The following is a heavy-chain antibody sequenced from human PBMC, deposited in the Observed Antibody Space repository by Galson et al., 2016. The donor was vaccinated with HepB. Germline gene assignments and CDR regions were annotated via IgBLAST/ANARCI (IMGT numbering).Heavy chain of an antibody. D-gene: IGHD3-9*01. CDR1: GFTSSTYA. J-gene: IGHJ4*02. V-gene: IGHV3-23*01. CDR3: ATNGPQLYFHWLNSSDY. Sequence: SLRLSCAASGFTSSTYAMSWVRQAPGKGLEWVSAISATGSSTYYADSVKGRFTISKDNSENTLYLQMNGLRTEDTAIYYCATNGPQLYFHWLNSSDYWGQGTLVTVSS. CDR2: ISATGSST.